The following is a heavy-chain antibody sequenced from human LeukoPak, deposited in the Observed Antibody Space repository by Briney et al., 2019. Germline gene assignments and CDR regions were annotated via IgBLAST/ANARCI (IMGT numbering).Heavy chain of an antibody. D-gene: IGHD2-2*01. CDR3: AKDDLGYCSSTSCYYFDY. CDR2: IRYDGSNK. CDR1: GFTFSSYG. Sequence: GGSLRLSCAASGFTFSSYGMHWVRQAPGKGLEWVAFIRYDGSNKYYADSVKGRFTISRDNSKNTLYPQMNSLRAEDTAVYYCAKDDLGYCSSTSCYYFDYWGQGTLVIVSS. J-gene: IGHJ4*02. V-gene: IGHV3-30*02.